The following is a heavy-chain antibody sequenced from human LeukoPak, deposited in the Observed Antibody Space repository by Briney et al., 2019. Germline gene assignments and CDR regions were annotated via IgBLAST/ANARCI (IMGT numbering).Heavy chain of an antibody. Sequence: GSLRLSCAASGFSVSNNYMSWVRQAPGKGLEWVSVLYSGGSAYYADSVKGRFTISRDNAKNSLYLQMNSLRDEDTAVYYCAREMNFDYWGQGTLVTVSS. J-gene: IGHJ4*02. V-gene: IGHV3-53*01. CDR1: GFSVSNNY. CDR3: AREMNFDY. CDR2: LYSGGSA.